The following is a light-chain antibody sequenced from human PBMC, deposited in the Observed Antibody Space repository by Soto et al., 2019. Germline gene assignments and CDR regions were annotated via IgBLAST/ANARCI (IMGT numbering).Light chain of an antibody. CDR2: DDD. V-gene: IGLV3-21*04. CDR1: DIGTKL. CDR3: QVWDSSSDIYV. J-gene: IGLJ1*01. Sequence: SYELTQPPSVSVAPGGTASITCAQSDIGTKLVQRYQQKPGQAPVLVMSDDDDRPSGIPERFSGYNSVNTATLTISRVEAGDEADYYCQVWDSSSDIYVFGTGTKVTVL.